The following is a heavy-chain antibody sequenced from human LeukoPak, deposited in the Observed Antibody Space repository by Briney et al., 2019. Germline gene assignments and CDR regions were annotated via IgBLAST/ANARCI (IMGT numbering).Heavy chain of an antibody. CDR2: IIPILGIA. J-gene: IGHJ4*02. V-gene: IGHV1-69*04. D-gene: IGHD4-17*01. CDR1: GGTFSSYA. Sequence: ASVKVSCKASGGTFSSYAISWVRQAPGQGLEWMGRIIPILGIANYAQKFQGRVTITADKSTSTAYMELSSLRSEDTAVYYCASQACGDYVFYFDYWGQGTLVTVSS. CDR3: ASQACGDYVFYFDY.